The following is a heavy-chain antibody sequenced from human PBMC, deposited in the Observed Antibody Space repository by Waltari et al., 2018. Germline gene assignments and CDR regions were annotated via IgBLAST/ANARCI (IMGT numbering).Heavy chain of an antibody. CDR1: GGTFSSYA. CDR2: IIPIFGTA. CDR3: ARGVGYCSGGSCYSRYFQH. J-gene: IGHJ1*01. V-gene: IGHV1-69*05. Sequence: QVQLVQSGAEVKKPGSSVKVSCKASGGTFSSYAISWVRQAPAQGLEWMGGIIPIFGTANYAQKFQGRVTITTDESTSTAYMELSSLRSEDTAVYYCARGVGYCSGGSCYSRYFQHWGQGTLVTVSS. D-gene: IGHD2-15*01.